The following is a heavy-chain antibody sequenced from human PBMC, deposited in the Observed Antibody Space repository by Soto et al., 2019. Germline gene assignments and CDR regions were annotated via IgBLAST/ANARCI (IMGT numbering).Heavy chain of an antibody. Sequence: SGGSLRLSCAASGFTFSSYAMHWVRQAPGKGLEWVAVISYDGSNKYYADSVKGRFTLSRDNSKNTLYLQMNSLRAEDTAVSYCARERITMSSYYFDCWGQGTLVGVAS. CDR3: ARERITMSSYYFDC. CDR2: ISYDGSNK. J-gene: IGHJ4*02. CDR1: GFTFSSYA. D-gene: IGHD3-10*02. V-gene: IGHV3-30-3*01.